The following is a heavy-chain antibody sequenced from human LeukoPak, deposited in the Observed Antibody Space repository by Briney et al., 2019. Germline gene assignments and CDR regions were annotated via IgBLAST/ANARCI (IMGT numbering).Heavy chain of an antibody. CDR1: GYRFTSYW. CDR3: ARLSRAVLTYGMDV. V-gene: IGHV5-51*01. J-gene: IGHJ6*04. CDR2: IYPGDSDT. D-gene: IGHD6-19*01. Sequence: GESLQISCKGSGYRFTSYWIAWVRQMPGKGLEWMGIIYPGDSDTRYSPSFQGQVTISADKSISTAYLQWSSLQASDTAMYYCARLSRAVLTYGMDVWGKGTTVTVSS.